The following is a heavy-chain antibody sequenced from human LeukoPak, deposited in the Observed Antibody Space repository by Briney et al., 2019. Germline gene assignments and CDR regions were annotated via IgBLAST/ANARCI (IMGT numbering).Heavy chain of an antibody. J-gene: IGHJ5*02. CDR3: ASRPSQYYDFWSGYHNWFDP. Sequence: PSETLSLTCTVSGGSISSSSYSWGWLRQPPGKGLEWIGSIYYSGSTYYNPSLKSRVTISIDTSKNQFSLKLSSVTAADTAVYYCASRPSQYYDFWSGYHNWFDPWGQGTLVTVSS. CDR1: GGSISSSSYS. V-gene: IGHV4-39*01. CDR2: IYYSGST. D-gene: IGHD3-3*01.